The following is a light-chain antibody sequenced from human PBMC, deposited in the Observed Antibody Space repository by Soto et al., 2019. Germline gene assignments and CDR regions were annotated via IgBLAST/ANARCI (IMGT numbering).Light chain of an antibody. J-gene: IGKJ4*01. V-gene: IGKV3-11*01. CDR2: EAS. CDR1: QSVGNN. Sequence: EIVMTQSPGTVSVFPGETVTLSCRASQSVGNNLAWYQQKPGQAPGLLIYEASTRATGIPARFSGSGSGTDFTLTISSLEPEDFAVYYCQQHANWPLTFGGGTKVDI. CDR3: QQHANWPLT.